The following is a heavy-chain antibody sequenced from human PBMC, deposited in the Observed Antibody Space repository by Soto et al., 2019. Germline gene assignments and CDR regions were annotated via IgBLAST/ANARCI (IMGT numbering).Heavy chain of an antibody. V-gene: IGHV1-18*01. CDR1: GYTFTSYG. J-gene: IGHJ6*02. CDR2: ISAYNGNT. CDR3: AAEECYGSRTGYLYYYYGMDV. D-gene: IGHD3-9*01. Sequence: ASVKVSCKASGYTFTSYGISWVRQAPGQGLEWMGWISAYNGNTNYAQKLQGRVTMTTDTSTSTAYMELRSLRSDDTAVYYCAAEECYGSRTGYLYYYYGMDVWGQGTTVTVSS.